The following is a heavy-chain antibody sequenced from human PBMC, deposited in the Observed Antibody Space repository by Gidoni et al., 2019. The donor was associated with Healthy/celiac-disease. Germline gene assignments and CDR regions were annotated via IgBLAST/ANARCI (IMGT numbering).Heavy chain of an antibody. J-gene: IGHJ4*02. Sequence: EVQLFESGGGFVQPGGSLRLSCAASGFTFSSYAMSWVRQAPGKGLEWVSASSGSGGSTYYADYVKGRFTISRDNSKNTLYLQMNSLRAEDTAVYYCAKDYDAHYYGSGIKWGQGTLVTVSS. CDR2: SSGSGGST. V-gene: IGHV3-23*01. CDR3: AKDYDAHYYGSGIK. D-gene: IGHD3-10*01. CDR1: GFTFSSYA.